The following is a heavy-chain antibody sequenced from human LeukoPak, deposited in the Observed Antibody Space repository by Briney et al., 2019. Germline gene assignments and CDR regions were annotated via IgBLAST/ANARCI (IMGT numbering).Heavy chain of an antibody. CDR1: GFSLSTSGMC. D-gene: IGHD1-20*01. CDR3: ACIRITGTTAID. CDR2: IDWDDDK. Sequence: SGPALVKPTQTLTLTCTFSGFSLSTSGMCVSWIRQPPGKALEWLTRIDWDDDKYYSTSLKTRLTTSKDTSKNQVVLTMTNMDPVDTATYYCACIRITGTTAIDWGQGTLVTVSS. V-gene: IGHV2-70*11. J-gene: IGHJ4*02.